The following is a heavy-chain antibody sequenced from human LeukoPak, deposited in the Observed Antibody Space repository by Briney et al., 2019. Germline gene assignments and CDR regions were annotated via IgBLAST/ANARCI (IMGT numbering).Heavy chain of an antibody. CDR1: GFTFSSYG. CDR3: AKGILLDYGDSSFDY. CDR2: ISYDGSNK. D-gene: IGHD4-17*01. Sequence: PEGSLRLSCAASGFTFSSYGMHWVRQAPGKGLEWVAVISYDGSNKYYADSVKGRFTISRDNSKNTLYLQMNSLRAEDTAVYYCAKGILLDYGDSSFDYWGQGTLVTVSS. J-gene: IGHJ4*02. V-gene: IGHV3-30*18.